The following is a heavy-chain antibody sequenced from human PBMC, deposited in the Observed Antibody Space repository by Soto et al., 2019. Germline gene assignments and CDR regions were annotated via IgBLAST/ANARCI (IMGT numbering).Heavy chain of an antibody. D-gene: IGHD3-22*01. CDR2: VYYSGST. V-gene: IGHV4-59*01. CDR1: GASIRSSY. CDR3: ARGYYDSNGQSNTFDI. J-gene: IGHJ3*02. Sequence: SETLSLTCTVSGASIRSSYWSWLRQSPGMGLEWIGYVYYSGSTKYNPSLKSRVTISVDTSKNQFSLKLSSVTAADTAVYYCARGYYDSNGQSNTFDIWGQATMLTVSS.